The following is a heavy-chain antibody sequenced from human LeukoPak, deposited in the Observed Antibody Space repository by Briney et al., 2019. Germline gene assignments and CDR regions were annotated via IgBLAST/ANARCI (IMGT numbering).Heavy chain of an antibody. CDR2: IYYSGST. CDR3: ARELERRYHWFDP. D-gene: IGHD1-1*01. J-gene: IGHJ5*02. Sequence: SQTLSLTCTVSGGSISSGSYYWSWIRQPPGKGLEWIGYIYYSGSTNYNPSLKSRVTISVDTSKNQFSLKLSSVTAADTAVYYCARELERRYHWFDPWGQGTLVTVSS. CDR1: GGSISSGSYY. V-gene: IGHV4-61*01.